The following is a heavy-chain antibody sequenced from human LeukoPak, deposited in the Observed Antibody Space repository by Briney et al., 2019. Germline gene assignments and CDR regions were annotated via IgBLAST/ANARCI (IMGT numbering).Heavy chain of an antibody. CDR3: ARVTYCSPTSCQRVYY. J-gene: IGHJ4*02. CDR2: ISGSGGGT. Sequence: GGSLRLSCAASGFTFINYAMTWVRQAPGKGLEWVSGISGSGGGTYYADSVKGRFTISRYNSKNTLYLLLNNLRAEDTAVYYCARVTYCSPTSCQRVYYWGQGTLVTVSS. V-gene: IGHV3-23*01. D-gene: IGHD2-2*01. CDR1: GFTFINYA.